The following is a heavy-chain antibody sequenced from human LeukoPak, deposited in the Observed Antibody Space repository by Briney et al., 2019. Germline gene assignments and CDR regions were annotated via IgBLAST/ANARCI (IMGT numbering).Heavy chain of an antibody. CDR1: GFTFSSYW. CDR3: ARDRVAAAENYFDS. D-gene: IGHD6-13*01. J-gene: IGHJ4*02. V-gene: IGHV3-7*01. CDR2: IKQDGSEK. Sequence: GGSLRLSCAASGFTFSSYWMSWVRQAPGKGVEWVANIKQDGSEKYYVDSVKGRFTISRDNAKNSLYLQMNSLRAEDTAVYYCARDRVAAAENYFDSGAREPWSPSPQ.